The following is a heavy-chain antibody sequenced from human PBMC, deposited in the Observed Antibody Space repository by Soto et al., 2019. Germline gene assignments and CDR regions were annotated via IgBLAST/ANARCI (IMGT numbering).Heavy chain of an antibody. J-gene: IGHJ4*02. V-gene: IGHV3-9*01. Sequence: SLRLSCAVSGFTVDDYAMHWVRQAPGQGQEWVSGISWNSETIDYADSVKGRFTISRDNAKNSLFLQMHSLRPDAAALYYYAMDKKWGGMTTIHYFDPWGQGTLVTVSS. CDR1: GFTVDDYA. D-gene: IGHD4-17*01. CDR2: ISWNSETI. CDR3: AMDKKWGGMTTIHYFDP.